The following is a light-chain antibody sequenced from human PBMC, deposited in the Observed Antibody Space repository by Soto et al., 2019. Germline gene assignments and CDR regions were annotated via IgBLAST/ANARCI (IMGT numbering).Light chain of an antibody. J-gene: IGKJ1*01. CDR2: DSS. V-gene: IGKV1-39*01. CDR3: QQSYSNPTWT. CDR1: QSISTY. Sequence: IQLTQSPSSLSAYVGDRITITCRASQSISTYLNWYQQKPGEAPTLLVYDSSTLQSGVPSRFSGSGFGAEFTLTVSSLQPEDFATYYCQQSYSNPTWTFGQGTTVDI.